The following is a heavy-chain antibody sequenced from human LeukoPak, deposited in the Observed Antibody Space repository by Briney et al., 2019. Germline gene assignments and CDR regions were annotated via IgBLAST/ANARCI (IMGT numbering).Heavy chain of an antibody. D-gene: IGHD2-21*02. CDR1: GYSFSSFW. V-gene: IGHV5-51*01. CDR2: IFPGDSDT. J-gene: IGHJ5*02. CDR3: ARLTSFADLVTATRRSWVDP. Sequence: GESLKISCKGSGYSFSSFWIAWVRQMPGKGLEWMGIIFPGDSDTRYRPSLQGQVTISVDKSIDTAFLQWSSLKASDSAIYYWARLTSFADLVTATRRSWVDPWGQGTLVTGSS.